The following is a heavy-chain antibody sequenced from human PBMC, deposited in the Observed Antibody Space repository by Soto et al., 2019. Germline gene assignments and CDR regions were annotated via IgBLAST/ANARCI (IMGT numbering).Heavy chain of an antibody. D-gene: IGHD2-8*01. CDR3: AGGRDSACTRYYGMDV. J-gene: IGHJ6*02. Sequence: EVQLVESGGGLVQPGGSLRLSCEASGFTFSTYTMHWVRQAPGKGLEYVSGISTNGGSTYYTTSVKGRFTISRDNSKNXMYAQMGRLGVGEMAVYECAGGRDSACTRYYGMDVWGQGTTVTVSS. CDR1: GFTFSTYT. V-gene: IGHV3-64*01. CDR2: ISTNGGST.